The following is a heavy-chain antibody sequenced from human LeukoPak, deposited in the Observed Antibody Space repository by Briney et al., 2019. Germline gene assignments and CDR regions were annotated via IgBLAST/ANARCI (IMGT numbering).Heavy chain of an antibody. D-gene: IGHD2-2*01. V-gene: IGHV3-23*01. J-gene: IGHJ4*02. Sequence: PGWSLRLSCAASGFTFSSYAMSWVRQAPGKGLEWVSAISGSGGSTYYADSVKGRFTISRDNSKNTLYLQMNSLRAEDTAVYYCAKVGVVVPAAMGFDYWGQGTLVTVSS. CDR3: AKVGVVVPAAMGFDY. CDR2: ISGSGGST. CDR1: GFTFSSYA.